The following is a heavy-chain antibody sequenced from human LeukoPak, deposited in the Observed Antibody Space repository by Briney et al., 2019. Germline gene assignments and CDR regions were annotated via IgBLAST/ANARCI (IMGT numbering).Heavy chain of an antibody. Sequence: SQTLSLTCAISGDSVSSNSAAWNWIRQSPSRGLEWLGRTYYRSKWYNDYAVSVKSRITISPDTSKNQLSLQLNSVTPEDTAVYYCARGSIAVAGTATDYWGQGTLVTVSS. CDR1: GDSVSSNSAA. CDR2: TYYRSKWYN. J-gene: IGHJ4*02. CDR3: ARGSIAVAGTATDY. V-gene: IGHV6-1*01. D-gene: IGHD6-19*01.